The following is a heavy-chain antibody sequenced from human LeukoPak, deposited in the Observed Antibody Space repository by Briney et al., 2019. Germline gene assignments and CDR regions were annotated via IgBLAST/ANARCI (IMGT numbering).Heavy chain of an antibody. Sequence: GGSLRLSCAASGFTLRSYAMNWVRQAPGKGLEWVSAVSGSGDSTYYADSVKGRFTISRDNSQNTLYLQMNSLGAEDTAIYYCAKDRISSPPQGRFDPWGQGTLVTVFS. J-gene: IGHJ5*02. D-gene: IGHD6-6*01. V-gene: IGHV3-23*01. CDR2: VSGSGDST. CDR1: GFTLRSYA. CDR3: AKDRISSPPQGRFDP.